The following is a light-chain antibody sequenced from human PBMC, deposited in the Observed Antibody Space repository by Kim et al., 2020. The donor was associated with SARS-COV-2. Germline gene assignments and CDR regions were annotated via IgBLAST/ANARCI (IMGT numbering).Light chain of an antibody. CDR2: AAS. Sequence: ASVGDRVTITCRASQDIANSLAWYQQKPGTVPKLLIYAASTLQSGVPSRFSGSGSGTEFTLTIGSLQTEDVATYYCQKYDTAPWTFGPGTKVEIK. V-gene: IGKV1-27*01. CDR3: QKYDTAPWT. CDR1: QDIANS. J-gene: IGKJ1*01.